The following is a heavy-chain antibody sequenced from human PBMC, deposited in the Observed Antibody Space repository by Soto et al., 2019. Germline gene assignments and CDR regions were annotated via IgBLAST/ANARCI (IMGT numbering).Heavy chain of an antibody. CDR2: IKQDGSEK. J-gene: IGHJ4*02. D-gene: IGHD6-13*01. CDR3: ARDGPTIAALYYFDY. CDR1: GFTFSSYW. V-gene: IGHV3-7*01. Sequence: GGSLRLSCTASGFTFSSYWMSWVRQAPGKGLEWVANIKQDGSEKYYVDSVKGRFTISRDNAKNSLYLQMNSLRAEDTAVYYCARDGPTIAALYYFDYWGQGTLVTVSS.